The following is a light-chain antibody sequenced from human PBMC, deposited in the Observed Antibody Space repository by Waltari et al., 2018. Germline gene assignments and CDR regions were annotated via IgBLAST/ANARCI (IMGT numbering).Light chain of an antibody. CDR1: QGISSY. V-gene: IGKV1-8*01. CDR3: QQYYSYPPT. J-gene: IGKJ2*01. CDR2: AAS. Sequence: SLSASTGDRVTITCRASQGISSYLAWYQQKPGKAPKLLIYAASTLQSGVPSRFSGSGSGTDFTLTISCLQSEDFATYYCQQYYSYPPTFGQGTKLEIK.